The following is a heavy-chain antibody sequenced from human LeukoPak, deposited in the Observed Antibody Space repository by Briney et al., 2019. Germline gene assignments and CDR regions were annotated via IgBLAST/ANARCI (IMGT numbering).Heavy chain of an antibody. V-gene: IGHV1-18*01. J-gene: IGHJ3*02. CDR3: ARGAGYYDFWSGYPHAFDI. CDR2: ISAYNGNT. CDR1: GYTFTSYG. D-gene: IGHD3-3*01. Sequence: ASVKVSCKASGYTFTSYGISWVRQAPGQGLEWMGWISAYNGNTNYAQKLQGRVTMTTDTSTSTAYMELRCLRSDDTAVYYCARGAGYYDFWSGYPHAFDIWGQGTMVTVSS.